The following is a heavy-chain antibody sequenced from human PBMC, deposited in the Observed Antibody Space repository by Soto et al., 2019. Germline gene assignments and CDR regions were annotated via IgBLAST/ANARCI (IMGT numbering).Heavy chain of an antibody. Sequence: EVQVVESGGGLVQPGGSLRLSCAASGFSVTNNYMNWVRQAPGKGLEWVSIIDIGGNTYYADSVKDRFTISRDNSRNTRYLHRGSLRAEDTAVYYCARGRGSTGYLGREHYFDYWGQGTLVTVSP. V-gene: IGHV3-66*01. CDR1: GFSVTNNY. CDR3: ARGRGSTGYLGREHYFDY. CDR2: IDIGGNT. D-gene: IGHD2-2*01. J-gene: IGHJ4*02.